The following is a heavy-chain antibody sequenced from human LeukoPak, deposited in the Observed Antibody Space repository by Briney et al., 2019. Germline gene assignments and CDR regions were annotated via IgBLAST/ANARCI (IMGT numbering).Heavy chain of an antibody. J-gene: IGHJ4*02. D-gene: IGHD1-26*01. V-gene: IGHV3-23*01. CDR2: IGARGHVT. Sequence: GGSLRLSCAASGFALNTHAMTWVCEAPGKGGEWVSHIGARGHVTYYADSVERRFTISRDNSNNTLFLHMRSLRGEDTAIYFCARSQWDLTYYLGSWGEGTLVAVSS. CDR3: ARSQWDLTYYLGS. CDR1: GFALNTHA.